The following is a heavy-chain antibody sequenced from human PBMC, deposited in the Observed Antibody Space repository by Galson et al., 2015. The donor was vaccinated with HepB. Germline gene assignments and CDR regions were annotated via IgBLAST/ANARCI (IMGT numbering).Heavy chain of an antibody. CDR3: ARVKGLLWFREYPHDAFDI. CDR2: IVVGSGNT. CDR1: GFTFTSSA. Sequence: SVKVSCKASGFTFTSSAVQWVRQARGQRLEWIGWIVVGSGNTNYAQKFQGRVTITADESTSTAYMELSSLRSEDTAVYYCARVKGLLWFREYPHDAFDIWGQGTMVTVSS. D-gene: IGHD3-10*01. J-gene: IGHJ3*02. V-gene: IGHV1-58*01.